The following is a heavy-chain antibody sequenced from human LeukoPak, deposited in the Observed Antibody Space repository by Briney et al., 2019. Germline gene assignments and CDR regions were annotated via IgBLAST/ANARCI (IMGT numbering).Heavy chain of an antibody. CDR1: GFTFSSYA. CDR3: AKRGDCSGTCTYDY. V-gene: IGHV3-23*01. J-gene: IGHJ4*02. Sequence: LPGGSLRLSCAASGFTFSSYAMSWVRQAPGKGLEWVSAISGSGGSTYYADSVKGRFTISRGNSKNTVYLQMNSLRAEDTAVYYCAKRGDCSGTCTYDYWGQGTLVTVSS. CDR2: ISGSGGST. D-gene: IGHD2-2*01.